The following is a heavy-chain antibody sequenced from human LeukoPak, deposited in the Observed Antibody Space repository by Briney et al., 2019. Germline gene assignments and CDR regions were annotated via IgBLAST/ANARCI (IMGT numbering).Heavy chain of an antibody. CDR3: ATPAFTHSFDP. CDR1: GYTFTDYY. D-gene: IGHD2-2*01. Sequence: GATVKISCKASGYTFTDYYMHWVQQAPGKGLEWMGRVDPEDGETIYAEKFQGRVTITADTSTDTAYMELSSLRFEDTAVYYCATPAFTHSFDPWGQGTLVIVSS. V-gene: IGHV1-69-2*01. CDR2: VDPEDGET. J-gene: IGHJ5*02.